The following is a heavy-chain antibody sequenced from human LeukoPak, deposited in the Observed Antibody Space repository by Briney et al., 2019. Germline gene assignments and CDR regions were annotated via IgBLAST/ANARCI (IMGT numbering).Heavy chain of an antibody. CDR1: GFTFGDYA. D-gene: IGHD2/OR15-2a*01. J-gene: IGHJ4*02. V-gene: IGHV3-49*04. CDR3: SRDESMFDY. Sequence: GGSPRLSCTGSGFTFGDYAMSWVRQAPGKGLEWVGFIRGKAYGGTTEYAASVKGRFTISRDDSKSIAYLQMNSLKTEDSAVYYCSRDESMFDYWGQGTLVTVSS. CDR2: IRGKAYGGTT.